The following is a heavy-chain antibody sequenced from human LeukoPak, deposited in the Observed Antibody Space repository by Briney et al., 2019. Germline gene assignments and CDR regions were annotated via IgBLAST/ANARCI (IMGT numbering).Heavy chain of an antibody. Sequence: EASVKVSCTASGGTFSSYAISWVRQAPGQGLEWMGGIIPIFGTANYAQKFQGRVTITADESTSTAYMELSSLRSEDTAVYYCARSITGTTGQFDYWGQGTLVTVSS. CDR3: ARSITGTTGQFDY. D-gene: IGHD1-7*01. CDR1: GGTFSSYA. J-gene: IGHJ4*02. V-gene: IGHV1-69*01. CDR2: IIPIFGTA.